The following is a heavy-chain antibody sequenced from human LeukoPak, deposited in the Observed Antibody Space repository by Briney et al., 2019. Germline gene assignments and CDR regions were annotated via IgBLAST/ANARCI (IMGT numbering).Heavy chain of an antibody. D-gene: IGHD2-2*01. CDR3: ARGFCSSTSCRFDY. Sequence: SETLSLTCAVYGGSFSGYYWSWIRQPPGKGLEWIGEINHSGSTNYNPSLKSRVTISVDTSKNQFSLKLGSVTAADTAVYYCARGFCSSTSCRFDYWGQGTLVTVSS. CDR1: GGSFSGYY. CDR2: INHSGST. V-gene: IGHV4-34*01. J-gene: IGHJ4*02.